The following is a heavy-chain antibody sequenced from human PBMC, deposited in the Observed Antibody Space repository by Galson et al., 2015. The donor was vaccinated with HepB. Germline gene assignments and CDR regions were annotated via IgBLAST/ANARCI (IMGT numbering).Heavy chain of an antibody. Sequence: SLRLSCAASGFTFSSYSMNWVRQAPGKGLEWVSSISSSSSYIYYADSVKGRFTISRDNAKNSLYLQMNSLRAEDTAVYYCARDGFYQLLWEAYYYYYYMDVWGKGTTVTVSS. J-gene: IGHJ6*03. CDR3: ARDGFYQLLWEAYYYYYYMDV. V-gene: IGHV3-21*01. CDR1: GFTFSSYS. D-gene: IGHD2-2*01. CDR2: ISSSSSYI.